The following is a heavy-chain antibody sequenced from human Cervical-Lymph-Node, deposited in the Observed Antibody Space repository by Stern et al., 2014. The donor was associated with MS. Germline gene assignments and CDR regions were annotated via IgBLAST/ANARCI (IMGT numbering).Heavy chain of an antibody. Sequence: VQLMQSGGGLVQPGGSLRLSCATSGFTFGTFSMNWVRQAPGKGLEWVSYITNTGDIIYYADSVKGRFIISRDNAKNSLYLQMNNLRDDDTAVYYCSRPGTAVSGTFPLDFWGQGTLVTVSS. CDR3: SRPGTAVSGTFPLDF. V-gene: IGHV3-48*02. D-gene: IGHD6-19*01. CDR1: GFTFGTFS. J-gene: IGHJ4*02. CDR2: ITNTGDII.